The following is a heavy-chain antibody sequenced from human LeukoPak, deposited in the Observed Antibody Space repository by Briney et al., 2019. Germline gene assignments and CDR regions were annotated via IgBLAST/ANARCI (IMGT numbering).Heavy chain of an antibody. CDR2: IYSGGST. V-gene: IGHV3-53*01. D-gene: IGHD5-12*01. J-gene: IGHJ4*02. CDR3: ARVRGYSGYDSDY. Sequence: GGSLRLSCAASGFTVSSNYMSWVRQAPGKGLEWVSVIYSGGSTYYADSVKGRFTISRDNSKNTLYLQMNSLRAEDTAVYYCARVRGYSGYDSDYWGQGTLVTVSS. CDR1: GFTVSSNY.